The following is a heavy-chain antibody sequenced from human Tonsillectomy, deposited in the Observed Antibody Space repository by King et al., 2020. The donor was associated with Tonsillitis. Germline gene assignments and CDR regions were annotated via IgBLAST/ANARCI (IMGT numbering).Heavy chain of an antibody. Sequence: VQLVDSGGDLVKPGGSLRLSCAASGLTFSRYWMTWVRQAPGKGLEWVANINEDGSEKYYVNSVEGRFTISRDNAKNSLYLQMNSLRVEDTAVYYCATCTTPGGVAASDYCGQGTLFTVSS. CDR3: ATCTTPGGVAASDY. J-gene: IGHJ4*02. V-gene: IGHV3-7*01. CDR1: GLTFSRYW. D-gene: IGHD6-6*01. CDR2: INEDGSEK.